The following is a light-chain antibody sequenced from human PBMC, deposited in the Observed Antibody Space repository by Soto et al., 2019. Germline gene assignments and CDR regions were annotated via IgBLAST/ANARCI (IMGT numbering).Light chain of an antibody. CDR2: DAS. CDR3: QEYNSDSWT. J-gene: IGKJ1*01. Sequence: DIQMTQSPSTLSASVGDRVTITCRASQSISTWLAWYQQKPGKAPKVLIYDASSLESGVPSRFSGSGSGTEFTLTISSLQPEDFETYYCQEYNSDSWTFGQGTKVDIK. V-gene: IGKV1-5*01. CDR1: QSISTW.